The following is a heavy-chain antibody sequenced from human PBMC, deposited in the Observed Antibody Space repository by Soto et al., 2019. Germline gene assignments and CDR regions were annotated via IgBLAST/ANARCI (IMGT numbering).Heavy chain of an antibody. Sequence: SETLSLTCSVSGASRLSSYWSWVRQPAGKGLEWIGHIFSSGRTSYNPSLKSRLTMSIDPSMNVFSLNLSSVTAADTAVYYCAKGWDVKYFDYWGRGTLVTVSS. CDR3: AKGWDVKYFDY. J-gene: IGHJ4*02. CDR1: GASRLSSY. CDR2: IFSSGRT. D-gene: IGHD1-26*01. V-gene: IGHV4-4*07.